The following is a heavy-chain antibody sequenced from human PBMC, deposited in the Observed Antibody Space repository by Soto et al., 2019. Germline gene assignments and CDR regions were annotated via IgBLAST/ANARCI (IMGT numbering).Heavy chain of an antibody. J-gene: IGHJ4*02. CDR3: ARVNDFWSGPNLDY. CDR1: GFTFSSYA. V-gene: IGHV3-30-3*01. D-gene: IGHD3-3*01. Sequence: GGSLRLSCAASGFTFSSYAMHWVRQAPGKGLEWVAVISYDGSNKYYADSVKGRFTISRDNSKNTLYLQMNSLRAEDTAVYYCARVNDFWSGPNLDYWGQGTLVTVSS. CDR2: ISYDGSNK.